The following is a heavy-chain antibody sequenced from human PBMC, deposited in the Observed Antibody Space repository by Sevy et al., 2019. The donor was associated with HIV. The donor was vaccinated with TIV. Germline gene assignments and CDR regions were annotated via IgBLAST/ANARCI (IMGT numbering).Heavy chain of an antibody. D-gene: IGHD3-3*01. CDR1: GFTFSSYA. V-gene: IGHV3-23*01. J-gene: IGHJ5*02. CDR2: ISGSGGNT. Sequence: GGSLRLSCAASGFTFSSYAMTWVRQAPGKGLEWVSAISGSGGNTYYADSVKGRFTISRDNSKNTLYLQMNSLRAEDTAVYNCAKGERLFGVVTPSWFDPWGQGPLVTVSS. CDR3: AKGERLFGVVTPSWFDP.